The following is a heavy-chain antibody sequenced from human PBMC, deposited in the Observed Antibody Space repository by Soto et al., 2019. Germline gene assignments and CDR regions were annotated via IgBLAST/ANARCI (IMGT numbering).Heavy chain of an antibody. J-gene: IGHJ4*02. CDR1: GGTFSSYA. CDR2: IIPIFGTA. D-gene: IGHD5-18*01. V-gene: IGHV1-69*06. Sequence: QVQLVQSGAEVQKPGSSVKVSCKASGGTFSSYAISWVRQAPGQGLEWMGGIIPIFGTANYAQKFQGRVTITADKSTSTAYMELSSLRSEDTAVYYCARGGYSYGNSEYYFDYWGQGTLVTVSS. CDR3: ARGGYSYGNSEYYFDY.